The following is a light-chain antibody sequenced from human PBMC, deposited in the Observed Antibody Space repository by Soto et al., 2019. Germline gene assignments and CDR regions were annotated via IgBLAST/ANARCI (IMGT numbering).Light chain of an antibody. CDR3: AAWDDSLSAHYV. CDR2: KNN. V-gene: IGLV1-47*01. Sequence: QSVLTQPPSASGTPGQRVIISCSGTSSNIGSNYVYWYQQVPGTAPKLLIYKNNQRPSGVPDRFSGSKSGSSASLAISGLRSEDEADYYSAAWDDSLSAHYVFGVGTKVTVL. J-gene: IGLJ1*01. CDR1: SSNIGSNY.